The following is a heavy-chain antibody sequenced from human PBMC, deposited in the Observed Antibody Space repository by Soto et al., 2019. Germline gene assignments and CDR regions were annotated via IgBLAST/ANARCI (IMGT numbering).Heavy chain of an antibody. CDR1: GYSFTNYW. J-gene: IGHJ4*02. CDR2: IYPSDSDT. D-gene: IGHD1-26*01. V-gene: IGHV5-51*01. CDR3: ARSSGSLTPLPDY. Sequence: EECLKSSCKVSGYSFTNYWIAWVLQMPGKGLEWMGIIYPSDSDTRYIPSFQGQVTISADKSINTAYLQWSSLKASDTAMYYCARSSGSLTPLPDYWGLGTMVTVSS.